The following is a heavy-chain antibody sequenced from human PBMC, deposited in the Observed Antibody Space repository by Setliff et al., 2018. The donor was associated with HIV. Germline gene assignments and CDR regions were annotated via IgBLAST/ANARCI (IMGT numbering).Heavy chain of an antibody. CDR1: GGSISSYY. D-gene: IGHD1-1*01. CDR3: AQLGMVDDFDY. Sequence: PSETLSLTCTVSGGSISSYYRSWIRQPPGKGLEWIGYIYYSGSTNYDPSLKSRVTISVDTSKNQFSLKLSSVTAADTAVYYCAQLGMVDDFDYWGQGTLVTVSS. V-gene: IGHV4-59*12. CDR2: IYYSGST. J-gene: IGHJ4*02.